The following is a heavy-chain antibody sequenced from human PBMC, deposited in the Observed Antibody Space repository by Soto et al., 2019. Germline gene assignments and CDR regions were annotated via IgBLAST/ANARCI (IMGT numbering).Heavy chain of an antibody. CDR2: IYYSGST. D-gene: IGHD1-26*01. V-gene: IGHV4-61*01. J-gene: IGHJ4*02. Sequence: SETLSLTCTVSGGSVSSGSYYWSWIRQPPGKGLEWIGYIYYSGSTNYNPSLKSRVTISVDTSKNQFSLKLSSVTAADTAVYCCATIVGATYFDYWGQGTLVTVSS. CDR1: GGSVSSGSYY. CDR3: ATIVGATYFDY.